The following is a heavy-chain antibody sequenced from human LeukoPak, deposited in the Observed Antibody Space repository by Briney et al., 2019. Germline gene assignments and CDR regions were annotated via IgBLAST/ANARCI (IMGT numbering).Heavy chain of an antibody. CDR1: GFTFSSYE. D-gene: IGHD5-12*01. V-gene: IGHV3-48*03. CDR2: ISSSGSIM. Sequence: PGGSLRLSCAASGFTFSSYEMNWVRQAPGKGLEWVPYISSSGSIMYYADSAKGRFTISRDNAKNSLYLQMNSLRAEDTAVYYCARDTSGQTMATIRGFDYWGQGTLVTVSS. J-gene: IGHJ4*02. CDR3: ARDTSGQTMATIRGFDY.